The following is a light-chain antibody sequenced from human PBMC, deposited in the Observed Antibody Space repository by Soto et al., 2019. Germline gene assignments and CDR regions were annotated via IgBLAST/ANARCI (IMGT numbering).Light chain of an antibody. V-gene: IGLV1-40*01. CDR1: SSNIGAGYD. CDR2: GNS. CDR3: QSYDSSQSGVV. J-gene: IGLJ2*01. Sequence: QSVLTQPPSVSGAPGQRVTNSCTGSSSNIGAGYDVHWYQQLPGTAPKLLIYGNSNRPSGVPDRFSGSKSGTSASLAITGLQAEDEADYYCQSYDSSQSGVVFGGGTKLTVL.